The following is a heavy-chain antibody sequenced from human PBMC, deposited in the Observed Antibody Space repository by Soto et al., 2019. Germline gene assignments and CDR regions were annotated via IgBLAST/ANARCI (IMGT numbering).Heavy chain of an antibody. J-gene: IGHJ3*02. D-gene: IGHD3-10*01. CDR2: IIPMFRTP. V-gene: IGHV1-69*12. CDR3: ARTPSVILNTYGFVTPFDI. Sequence: QVQLVQSGAEVKKTGSSVKVSCKASGGTFSSYAFSWVRQAPRQGLEWLGGIIPMFRTPHYAQKFHGRVTITADESTSTVYMELTGLTSDDTAVYFCARTPSVILNTYGFVTPFDIWGQGTMVTVSS. CDR1: GGTFSSYA.